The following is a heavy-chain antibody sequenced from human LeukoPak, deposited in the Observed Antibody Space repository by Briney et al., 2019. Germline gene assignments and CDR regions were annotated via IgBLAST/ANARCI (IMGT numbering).Heavy chain of an antibody. D-gene: IGHD6-19*01. Sequence: SETLSLTCTVSGGSISTSSYYWGWIRQPPGMGLEWIGTVYYSGSTYYNPSLKSRVTISVDRPKNQFSLQLYSVTPADTAVYFCARAQGSSSGWWGSWGQGTLVTVSS. CDR2: VYYSGST. CDR1: GGSISTSSYY. J-gene: IGHJ5*02. CDR3: ARAQGSSSGWWGS. V-gene: IGHV4-39*01.